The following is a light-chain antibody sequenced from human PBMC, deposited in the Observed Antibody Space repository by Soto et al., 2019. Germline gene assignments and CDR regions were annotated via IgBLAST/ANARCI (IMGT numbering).Light chain of an antibody. CDR3: QQYNNWWT. J-gene: IGKJ1*01. CDR1: QSVSNN. Sequence: EIVMTQPPATLSVSPGERATLSCRASQSVSNNLAWYQKKPGQAPSLLIYGASTRATGIPARFSGSGSGTEFTLTISSLQSEDFAFYYCQQYNNWWTFGQGTRVDIK. V-gene: IGKV3-15*01. CDR2: GAS.